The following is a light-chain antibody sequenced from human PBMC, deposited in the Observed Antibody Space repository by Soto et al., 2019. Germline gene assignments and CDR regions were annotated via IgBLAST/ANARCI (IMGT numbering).Light chain of an antibody. V-gene: IGLV2-23*02. CDR3: CSYAKGSASYV. CDR1: SSDVGKSNL. J-gene: IGLJ1*01. Sequence: QSVLSQPASLSGSPGQSVTISCTGSSSDVGKSNLVSWYQRHPGKAPKLIIYEVRKRPSGISDRFSGSKSGATASLTISGLQAEDEADYYCCSYAKGSASYVFGRGTKLTVL. CDR2: EVR.